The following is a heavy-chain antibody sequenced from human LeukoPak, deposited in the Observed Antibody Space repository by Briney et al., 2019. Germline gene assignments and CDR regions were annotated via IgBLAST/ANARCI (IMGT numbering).Heavy chain of an antibody. CDR2: IWYDGSNK. Sequence: GRSLRLSCAASGFTFSSYGMHWVRQAPGKGLEWVAVIWYDGSNKYYADSVKGRFTISRDNSKNTLYLQMNSLRAEDTAVYYCARDSSGYRSHFDYWGQGTLVTVSS. D-gene: IGHD3-22*01. CDR1: GFTFSSYG. J-gene: IGHJ4*02. CDR3: ARDSSGYRSHFDY. V-gene: IGHV3-33*01.